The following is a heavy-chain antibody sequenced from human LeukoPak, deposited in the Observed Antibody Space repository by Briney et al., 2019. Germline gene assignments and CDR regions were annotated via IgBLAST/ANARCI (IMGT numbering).Heavy chain of an antibody. Sequence: ASVKVSCKASGYTLTSYDINWVHPATGQRREWMGWMNANSGSTGYAQKFQGRVTITRNTSISTAYMELSGLRSEDTAVYYCARGRSTGYPYYFEYWGQGTLVTVSS. CDR3: ARGRSTGYPYYFEY. CDR1: GYTLTSYD. V-gene: IGHV1-8*03. J-gene: IGHJ4*02. CDR2: MNANSGST. D-gene: IGHD5-12*01.